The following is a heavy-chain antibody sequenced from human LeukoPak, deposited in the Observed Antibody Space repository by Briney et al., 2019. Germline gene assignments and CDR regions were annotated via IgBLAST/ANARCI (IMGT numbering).Heavy chain of an antibody. V-gene: IGHV1-46*01. D-gene: IGHD5-18*01. CDR3: AREDTAMVPFDY. Sequence: ASVKVSCKASGYTFTSYYMHWVRQAPGQGLEWMGIINPSGGSTSYAQKFQGRVTMTRDMSTSTVYMELSSLRSEDTAVYYCAREDTAMVPFDYWGQGTLVTVSS. CDR1: GYTFTSYY. CDR2: INPSGGST. J-gene: IGHJ4*02.